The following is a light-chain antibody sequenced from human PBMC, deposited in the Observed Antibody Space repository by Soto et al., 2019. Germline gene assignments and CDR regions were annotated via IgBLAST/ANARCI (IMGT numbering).Light chain of an antibody. J-gene: IGKJ3*01. V-gene: IGKV3-20*01. CDR3: QQYGRSPVT. CDR2: GAS. CDR1: QGVSSSY. Sequence: EMVLTQSPGNLSLSPGDRATLSCRASQGVSSSYLAWYQQKPGQAPMLLIYGASSRATGIPDRFSGSGSGTDFTLTISRLEPEDFTEYYCQQYGRSPVTFGPGTKVDIK.